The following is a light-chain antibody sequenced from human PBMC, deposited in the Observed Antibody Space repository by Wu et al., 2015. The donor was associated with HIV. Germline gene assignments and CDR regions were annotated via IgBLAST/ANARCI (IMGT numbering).Light chain of an antibody. CDR2: GAS. CDR1: QSLSSN. V-gene: IGKV3-15*01. Sequence: EIVLTQSPATLSVSPGERATFSCRASQSLSSNLAWYQQKPGQAPGLLIYGASTRATGIPVRFSGSGSGTEFTLTISSMQSEDFAVYYCHQYNNWPPMYTFGQGTKLEIK. J-gene: IGKJ2*01. CDR3: HQYNNWPPMYT.